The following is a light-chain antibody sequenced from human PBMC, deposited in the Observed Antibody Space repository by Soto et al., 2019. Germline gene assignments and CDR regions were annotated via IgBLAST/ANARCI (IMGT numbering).Light chain of an antibody. V-gene: IGKV1-39*01. Sequence: DIQMTQSPSSLSASVGDRVTITCRAIQSISSYLNWYQQKPGNAPKLLIYDASSLQSGVPSRFSGSGSGTDFTLTISSLQPEDFATYYCQHSYSTLWTFGQGTKVEVK. J-gene: IGKJ1*01. CDR2: DAS. CDR1: QSISSY. CDR3: QHSYSTLWT.